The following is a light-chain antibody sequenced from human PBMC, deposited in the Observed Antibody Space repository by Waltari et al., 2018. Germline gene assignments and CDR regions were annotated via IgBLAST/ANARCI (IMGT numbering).Light chain of an antibody. CDR2: GAS. CDR3: QQSDAFPVT. CDR1: QAISSF. J-gene: IGKJ4*01. V-gene: IGKV1-9*01. Sequence: DIHLTQSPSFLSASVGDRVTITCRASQAISSFLAWYQRKPGKAPNLLIYGASTLLSGVPSRFSGSGSDTEFTLTISNLQPEDFATYYCQQSDAFPVTFGGWTQVAI.